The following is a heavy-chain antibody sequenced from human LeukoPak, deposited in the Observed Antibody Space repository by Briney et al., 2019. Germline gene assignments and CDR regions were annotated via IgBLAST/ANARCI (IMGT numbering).Heavy chain of an antibody. V-gene: IGHV4-4*07. CDR2: IDTRGTT. Sequence: SETLSLTCTVSGDSISTYYWSWIRQPAGKGLEWIGRIDTRGTTNYNPSLKSRVTMSVDTSMNQFSLKLSSVTAADTAVYYCAREVGGSYYSRGVDYWGQGTLVTVSS. CDR1: GDSISTYY. D-gene: IGHD1-26*01. J-gene: IGHJ4*02. CDR3: AREVGGSYYSRGVDY.